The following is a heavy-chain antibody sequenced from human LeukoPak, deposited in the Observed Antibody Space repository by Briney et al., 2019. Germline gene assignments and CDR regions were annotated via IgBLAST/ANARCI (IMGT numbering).Heavy chain of an antibody. CDR1: GYTFTSYD. V-gene: IGHV1-8*03. D-gene: IGHD2-2*01. CDR2: MSPNSGNT. Sequence: GASVKVSCKASGYTFTSYDINWVRQATGQGLEWMGWMSPNSGNTGYAQKFQGRVTITRNTSISTAYMELSSLRSEDTAVYYCARGRPRCSSTSCLNWFDPWGQGTLVTVSS. CDR3: ARGRPRCSSTSCLNWFDP. J-gene: IGHJ5*02.